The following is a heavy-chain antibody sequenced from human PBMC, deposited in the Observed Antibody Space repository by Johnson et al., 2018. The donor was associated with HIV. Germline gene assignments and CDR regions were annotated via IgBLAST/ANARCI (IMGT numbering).Heavy chain of an antibody. CDR2: IGTAGDT. V-gene: IGHV3-13*01. D-gene: IGHD5-18*01. Sequence: VQLVESGGGLVQPGGSLRLSCAASGFTFSSYGMHWVRQATGKGLEWVSAIGTAGDTYYPGSVKGRFTISRDNSKNTLYLQMNSLRVEDTAVYYCAREPRLLTDAFDIWGQGTMVTVSS. CDR3: AREPRLLTDAFDI. J-gene: IGHJ3*02. CDR1: GFTFSSYG.